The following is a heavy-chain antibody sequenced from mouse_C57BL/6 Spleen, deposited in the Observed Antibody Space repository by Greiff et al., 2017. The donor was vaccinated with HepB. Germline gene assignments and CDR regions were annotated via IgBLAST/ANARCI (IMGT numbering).Heavy chain of an antibody. CDR2: IYPGDGDT. J-gene: IGHJ3*01. CDR3: ARVRYGSSYDWLAY. V-gene: IGHV1-80*01. Sequence: VQLQQSGAELVKPGASVKISCKASGYAFSSYWMNWVKQRPGKGLEWIGQIYPGDGDTNYNGKFKGKATLTADKSSSTAYMQLSSLTSEDSAVYFCARVRYGSSYDWLAYWGQGTLVTVSA. D-gene: IGHD1-1*01. CDR1: GYAFSSYW.